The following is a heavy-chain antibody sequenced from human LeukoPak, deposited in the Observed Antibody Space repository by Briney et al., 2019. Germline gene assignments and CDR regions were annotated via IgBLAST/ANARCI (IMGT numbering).Heavy chain of an antibody. J-gene: IGHJ4*02. Sequence: GGSLRLSCAASGFTFDDYAMHWVRQAPGKGLEWVSGISWNSGSIGYADSVKGRFTISRDNAKNSLYLRMNSLRAEDTAVYYCAKDSRGYQDYFDYWGQGTLVTVSS. CDR2: ISWNSGSI. V-gene: IGHV3-9*01. D-gene: IGHD3-22*01. CDR3: AKDSRGYQDYFDY. CDR1: GFTFDDYA.